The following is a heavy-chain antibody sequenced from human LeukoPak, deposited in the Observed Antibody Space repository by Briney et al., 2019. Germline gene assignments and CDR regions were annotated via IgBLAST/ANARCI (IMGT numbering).Heavy chain of an antibody. CDR2: INHSGST. CDR3: ARGRSLSYDSSGYYSDY. J-gene: IGHJ4*02. CDR1: GGSFSSYY. D-gene: IGHD3-22*01. Sequence: SETLSLTCAVYGGSFSSYYWSWIRQPPGKGLEWIGEINHSGSTNYNPSLKSRVTISVDTSKNQFSLKLSSVTAADTAVYYCARGRSLSYDSSGYYSDYWGQGTLVTVSS. V-gene: IGHV4-34*01.